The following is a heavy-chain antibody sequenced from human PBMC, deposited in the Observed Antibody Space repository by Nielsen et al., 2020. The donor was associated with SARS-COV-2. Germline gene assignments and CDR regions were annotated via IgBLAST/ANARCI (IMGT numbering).Heavy chain of an antibody. CDR3: ATVTTGGNLYYYYGMDV. Sequence: ASVKVSCKVSGYTLTELSMHWLRQAPGKGLEWMGGFDPEDGETIYAQKFQGRVTMTEDTSTDTAYMELSSLRSEDTAVYYCATVTTGGNLYYYYGMDVWGQGTTVTVSS. V-gene: IGHV1-24*01. D-gene: IGHD4-23*01. CDR1: GYTLTELS. J-gene: IGHJ6*02. CDR2: FDPEDGET.